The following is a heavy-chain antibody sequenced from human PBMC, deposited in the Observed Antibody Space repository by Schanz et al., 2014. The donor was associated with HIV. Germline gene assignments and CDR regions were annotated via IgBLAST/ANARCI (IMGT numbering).Heavy chain of an antibody. D-gene: IGHD6-19*01. CDR2: IKPNSGDT. Sequence: QVQLVQSGAEVKKPGASVKVSCKASGYTFTDYYIHWVRQAPGQGLEWMGWIKPNSGDTYYAQKFRGRVTMTRDTSISAASLELSRLRSDDTAVYYCTKEQAVGGFDYWGQGTRVSVSS. CDR1: GYTFTDYY. J-gene: IGHJ4*02. CDR3: TKEQAVGGFDY. V-gene: IGHV1-2*02.